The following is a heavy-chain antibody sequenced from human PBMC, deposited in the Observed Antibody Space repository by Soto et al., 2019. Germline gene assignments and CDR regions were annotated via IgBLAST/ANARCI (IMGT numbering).Heavy chain of an antibody. CDR1: GFTFSSYS. CDR3: ARDMGIAAAGYYFYYGRDV. Sequence: GGSLRLSCAASGFTFSSYSMNWVRQAPGKGLEWVSSISSSSSYIYYADSVKGRFTISRDNAKNSLYLKMNSLRAEDTAVYYCARDMGIAAAGYYFYYGRDVWGQGPPVTVSS. D-gene: IGHD6-13*01. J-gene: IGHJ6*02. CDR2: ISSSSSYI. V-gene: IGHV3-21*01.